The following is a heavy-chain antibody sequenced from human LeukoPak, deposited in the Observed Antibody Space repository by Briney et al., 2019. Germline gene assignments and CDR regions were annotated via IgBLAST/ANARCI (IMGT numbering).Heavy chain of an antibody. CDR3: ARRIAAEKNWFDP. CDR2: IYYSGST. J-gene: IGHJ5*02. V-gene: IGHV4-59*12. D-gene: IGHD6-13*01. CDR1: SGSISSYY. Sequence: SETLSLTCTVSSGSISSYYWSWIRQPPGKGLEWIGYIYYSGSTNYNPSLKSRVTISVDTSKNQFSLKLSSVTAADTAVYYCARRIAAEKNWFDPWGQGTLVTVSS.